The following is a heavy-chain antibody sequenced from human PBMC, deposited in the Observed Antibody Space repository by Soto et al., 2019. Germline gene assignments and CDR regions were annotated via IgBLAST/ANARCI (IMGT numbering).Heavy chain of an antibody. CDR1: GGTFSSYA. V-gene: IGHV1-69*01. D-gene: IGHD3-16*02. J-gene: IGHJ6*02. CDR2: IIPIFGTA. Sequence: QVQLVQSGAEVKKPGSSVKVSFKASGGTFSSYAISWVRQAPGQGLEWMGGIIPIFGTANYAQKFQGRVTITADESTSTAYMELSSLRSEDTAVYYCARDDELSGAVHYYYYGMDVWGQGTTVTVSS. CDR3: ARDDELSGAVHYYYYGMDV.